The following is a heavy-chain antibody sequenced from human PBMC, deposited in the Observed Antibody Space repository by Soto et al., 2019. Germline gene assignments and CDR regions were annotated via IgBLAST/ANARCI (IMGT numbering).Heavy chain of an antibody. CDR3: ARIRGYSGYDYYYYYGMDV. J-gene: IGHJ6*02. Sequence: SVTVSCKASGGPFSSYAISWVRQAPGQGLEWMGGIIPIFGTANYAQKFQGRVTITADESTSTAYMELSSLRSEDTAVYYCARIRGYSGYDYYYYYGMDVWGQETTVTSP. CDR2: IIPIFGTA. CDR1: GGPFSSYA. V-gene: IGHV1-69*13. D-gene: IGHD5-12*01.